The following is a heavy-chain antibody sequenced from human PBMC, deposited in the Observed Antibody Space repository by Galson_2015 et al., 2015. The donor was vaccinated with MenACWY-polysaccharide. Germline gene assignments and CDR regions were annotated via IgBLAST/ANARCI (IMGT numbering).Heavy chain of an antibody. V-gene: IGHV4-34*01. Sequence: SETLPLTCAVYGESFSNYYWNWIRQAPGKGLEWIGEIDFRGRTRYNPSLKSRVTISVDTSKNQFSLHVRSVTAADTAVYFCARPGYCSSTICTGHMDVWGQGTTVTVSS. CDR3: ARPGYCSSTICTGHMDV. CDR2: IDFRGRT. D-gene: IGHD2-2*01. CDR1: GESFSNYY. J-gene: IGHJ6*02.